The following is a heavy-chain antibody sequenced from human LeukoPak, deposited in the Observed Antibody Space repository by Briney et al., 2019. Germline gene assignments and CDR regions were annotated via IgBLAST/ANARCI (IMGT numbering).Heavy chain of an antibody. CDR2: IGWNRGSI. CDR1: GFTFDDYA. D-gene: IGHD1-14*01. J-gene: IGHJ4*02. V-gene: IGHV3-9*01. CDR3: ATELSKGY. Sequence: GGSLRLSCATSGFTFDDYAMHWVRQAPGKGLEWVSGIGWNRGSIGYADSVKGRFTISRDNAKNTLYLQMNSLRAEDTAVCYCATELSKGYWGQGTLVTVSS.